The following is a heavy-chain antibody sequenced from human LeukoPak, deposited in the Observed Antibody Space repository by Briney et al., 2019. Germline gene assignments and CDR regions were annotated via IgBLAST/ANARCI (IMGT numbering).Heavy chain of an antibody. CDR1: GYTFTSYY. CDR2: INPSGGST. D-gene: IGHD6-19*01. J-gene: IGHJ4*02. CDR3: ARGRIPGRTVASADY. Sequence: ASVKVSCKASGYTFTSYYMHWVRQAPGQGLEWMGIINPSGGSTSYAQKFQGRVTMTRDTSTSTVYMELSSLRSEDTAVYYCARGRIPGRTVASADYWGQGTLVTVSS. V-gene: IGHV1-46*01.